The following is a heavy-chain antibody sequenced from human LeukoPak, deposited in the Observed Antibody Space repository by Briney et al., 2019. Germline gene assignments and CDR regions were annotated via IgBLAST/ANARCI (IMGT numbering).Heavy chain of an antibody. Sequence: ASVKVSRKVPGYTLTELSMHWVRQAPGKGLEWMGGFDPEDGETIYAQKFQGRVTMTEDTSTDTAYMELSSLRSEDTAVYYCATALLTGSADAFDIWGQGTMVTVSS. CDR1: GYTLTELS. J-gene: IGHJ3*02. V-gene: IGHV1-24*01. D-gene: IGHD3-9*01. CDR2: FDPEDGET. CDR3: ATALLTGSADAFDI.